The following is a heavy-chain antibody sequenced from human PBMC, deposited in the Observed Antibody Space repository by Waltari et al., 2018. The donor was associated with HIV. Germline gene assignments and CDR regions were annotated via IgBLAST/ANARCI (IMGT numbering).Heavy chain of an antibody. CDR1: GDSISSSSYY. CDR2: ISYSGST. CDR3: ARRAVVVTAKGPFDP. D-gene: IGHD2-21*02. V-gene: IGHV4-39*01. Sequence: QLQLQESGTGLVKPSETLSLTCTVSGDSISSSSYYWGWIRQPPGKGLEWIGSISYSGSTYYNPALMSRVTISVDTSKNQFSLKLSSVTAADTAVYYCARRAVVVTAKGPFDPWGQGTLVTVSS. J-gene: IGHJ5*02.